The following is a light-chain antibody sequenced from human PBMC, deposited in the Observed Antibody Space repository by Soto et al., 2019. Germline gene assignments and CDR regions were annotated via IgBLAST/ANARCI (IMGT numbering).Light chain of an antibody. Sequence: QAVVTQAPSASGTPGQRVTISCSGSRSNIGSNPVNWCQQLPGTAPRLLIYSNNQRPSRVPDRFSGSTSGTSASLAISGLQSEDEADYYCAAWDDSLNGWVFGGGTKVTVL. CDR3: AAWDDSLNGWV. V-gene: IGLV1-44*01. CDR2: SNN. J-gene: IGLJ3*02. CDR1: RSNIGSNP.